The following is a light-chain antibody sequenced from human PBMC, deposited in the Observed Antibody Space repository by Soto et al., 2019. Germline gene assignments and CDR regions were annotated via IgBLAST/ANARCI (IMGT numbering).Light chain of an antibody. CDR1: SSNIGAGYD. CDR2: GNN. CDR3: QSYDSSLSAYV. J-gene: IGLJ1*01. Sequence: QSVLTQPPSVSGAPGQRVTISCTGSSSNIGAGYDVHWYQQLPGTAPKLLISGNNNRPSGVPDRFSGSKSDTSASLAITELQAEDEADYYCQSYDSSLSAYVFGPGTKLTVL. V-gene: IGLV1-40*01.